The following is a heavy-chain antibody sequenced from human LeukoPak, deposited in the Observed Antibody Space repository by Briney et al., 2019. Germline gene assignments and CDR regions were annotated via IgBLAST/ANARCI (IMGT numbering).Heavy chain of an antibody. J-gene: IGHJ4*02. V-gene: IGHV3-30*02. D-gene: IGHD5-24*01. CDR1: GFTFSSYG. CDR2: IRFDGSNK. Sequence: GGSLRLSCAASGFTFSSYGMHWVRQAPGKGLEWVAFIRFDGSNKYYADSVKGRFTISRDNSKNTLYLQMNSLTAEDTAVYYCTRDSARRDGYNFDYWGQGTLVTVSS. CDR3: TRDSARRDGYNFDY.